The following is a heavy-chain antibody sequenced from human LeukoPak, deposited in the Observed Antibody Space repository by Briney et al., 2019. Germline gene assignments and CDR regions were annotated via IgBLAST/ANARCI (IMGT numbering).Heavy chain of an antibody. CDR1: GFTLSSYA. J-gene: IGHJ2*01. V-gene: IGHV3-23*01. CDR2: ISGSGGST. D-gene: IGHD6-19*01. Sequence: GGSLRLSCVVSGFTLSSYAMGWVRQAPGKRLEWVSAISGSGGSTYYADSVKGRFTISRDNSKNTLYLQMNSLRAEDTAVYYCARRGSGWGSYWYFDLWGRGTLVTVSS. CDR3: ARRGSGWGSYWYFDL.